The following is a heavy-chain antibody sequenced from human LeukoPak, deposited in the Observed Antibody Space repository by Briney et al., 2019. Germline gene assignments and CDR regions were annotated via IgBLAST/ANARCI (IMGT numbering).Heavy chain of an antibody. D-gene: IGHD3-3*01. CDR3: ARLSKRITIFGVVPDY. CDR2: IYYSGST. J-gene: IGHJ4*02. V-gene: IGHV4-39*01. CDR1: GGSISSSSYY. Sequence: KASETLSLTCTVSGGSISSSSYYWGWIRQPPGKGLEWIGSIYYSGSTYYNPSLKSRVTISVDTSKNQFSLKLSSVTAADTAVYYCARLSKRITIFGVVPDYWGQGTLVTVSS.